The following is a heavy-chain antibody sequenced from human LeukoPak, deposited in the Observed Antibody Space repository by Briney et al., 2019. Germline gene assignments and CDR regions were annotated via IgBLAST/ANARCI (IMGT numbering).Heavy chain of an antibody. D-gene: IGHD5-12*01. CDR1: GYTLTELS. V-gene: IGHV1-24*01. CDR2: FDPEDGET. CDR3: ARGSPRGYDYYYYMDV. J-gene: IGHJ6*03. Sequence: GASVKVSCKVSGYTLTELSMHWVRQAPGKGLEWMGGFDPEDGETIYAQKFQGRVTMTRDTSISTAYMELSRLRSDDTAVYYCARGSPRGYDYYYYMDVWGKGTTVTISS.